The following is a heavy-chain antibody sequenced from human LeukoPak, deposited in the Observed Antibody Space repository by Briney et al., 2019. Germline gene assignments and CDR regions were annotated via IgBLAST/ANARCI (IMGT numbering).Heavy chain of an antibody. V-gene: IGHV1-18*01. Sequence: VASVKVSCKASGYTFTSYGISWVRQAPGQGLEWMGWISAYNGNTNYAQKLQGRVTMTTDTSTSTAYMELRSLRSDDTAVYYCARAPYYYDSSGYYAMYYYYYYMDVWGKGTTVTVSS. CDR2: ISAYNGNT. CDR3: ARAPYYYDSSGYYAMYYYYYYMDV. J-gene: IGHJ6*03. D-gene: IGHD3-22*01. CDR1: GYTFTSYG.